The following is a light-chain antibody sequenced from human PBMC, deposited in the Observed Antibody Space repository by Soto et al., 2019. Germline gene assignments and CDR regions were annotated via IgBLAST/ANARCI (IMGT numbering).Light chain of an antibody. CDR2: ISS. CDR1: SSNIGSNP. J-gene: IGLJ3*02. V-gene: IGLV1-44*01. Sequence: QSVLTQPPSASGTPGQRVTISCSGSSSNIGSNPVTWYHQLPGTAPRLLIYISSHRPSGVPDRFSGSKSGTSASLAISGLQSEDEGDYFCAAWDDSLNGHWVFGGGTKVTVL. CDR3: AAWDDSLNGHWV.